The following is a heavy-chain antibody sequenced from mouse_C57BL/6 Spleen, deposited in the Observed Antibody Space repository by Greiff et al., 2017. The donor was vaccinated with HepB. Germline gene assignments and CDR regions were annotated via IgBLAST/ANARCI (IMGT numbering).Heavy chain of an antibody. J-gene: IGHJ4*01. Sequence: VQLQQSGAELAKPGASVKLSCKASGYTFTSYWMHWVKQRPGQGLEWIGYINPSSGYTKYNQKFKDKATLTADKSSCTALMQLSSLTYEDSAVYYCASPIYYDYDYARDYWGQGTAVTVSS. CDR3: ASPIYYDYDYARDY. V-gene: IGHV1-7*01. CDR1: GYTFTSYW. D-gene: IGHD2-4*01. CDR2: INPSSGYT.